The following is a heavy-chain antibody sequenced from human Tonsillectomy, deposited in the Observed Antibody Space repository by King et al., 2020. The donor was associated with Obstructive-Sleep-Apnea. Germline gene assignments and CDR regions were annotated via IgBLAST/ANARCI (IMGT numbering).Heavy chain of an antibody. Sequence: LQLQESGSGLVKPSQTLSLTCAVSGGSISSGGYSWSWIRQPPGKGLEWIGYIYHSGSTYYNPSLKSRVTISVDRSKNQFSLKLCSVTAADTAVYYCARVRQTAYYYDSSGYHDYWGQGTLVTVSS. J-gene: IGHJ4*02. D-gene: IGHD3-22*01. V-gene: IGHV4-30-2*01. CDR3: ARVRQTAYYYDSSGYHDY. CDR2: IYHSGST. CDR1: GGSISSGGYS.